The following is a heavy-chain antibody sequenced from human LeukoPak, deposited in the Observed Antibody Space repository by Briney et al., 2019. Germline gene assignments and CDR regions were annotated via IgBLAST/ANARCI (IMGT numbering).Heavy chain of an antibody. Sequence: WASVKVSCKASGYTFTGYYMHWVRQAPGQGLEWMGWINPNTGDTNYAQKFQGRVTMTRDTPISTAYMELSRLRSDDSAVYYCARSGPGPVEYSSSSIDYWGQGTLVTVSS. J-gene: IGHJ4*02. CDR1: GYTFTGYY. CDR2: INPNTGDT. V-gene: IGHV1-2*02. D-gene: IGHD6-6*01. CDR3: ARSGPGPVEYSSSSIDY.